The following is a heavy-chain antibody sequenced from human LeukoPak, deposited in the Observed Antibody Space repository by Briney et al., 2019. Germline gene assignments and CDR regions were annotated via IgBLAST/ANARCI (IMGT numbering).Heavy chain of an antibody. J-gene: IGHJ6*02. CDR3: AKELLTGTTDYYYGMDV. CDR1: GFTFSSYA. CDR2: ISGSGGST. D-gene: IGHD1-7*01. V-gene: IGHV3-23*01. Sequence: QAGGSLRLSCAASGFTFSSYAMSWVRQAPGKGLEWVSAISGSGGSTYYADSVKGRFTISRDNSKNTLYLQMNSLRAEDTAVYYCAKELLTGTTDYYYGMDVWGQGTTVTVSS.